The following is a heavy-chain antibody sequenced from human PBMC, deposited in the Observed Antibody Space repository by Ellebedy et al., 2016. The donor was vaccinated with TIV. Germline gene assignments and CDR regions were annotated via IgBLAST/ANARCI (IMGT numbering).Heavy chain of an antibody. CDR1: GFAFKNYA. CDR3: AFNREGHY. D-gene: IGHD1-26*01. V-gene: IGHV3-66*01. J-gene: IGHJ4*02. CDR2: IYSGGGT. Sequence: GESLKISCAASGFAFKNYAMSWARQAPGKGLEWVSLIYSGGGTSYAGSVKGRFTISRDNSKNTVYLQMNSLRDEDTARYYCAFNREGHYWGQGTLVTVSS.